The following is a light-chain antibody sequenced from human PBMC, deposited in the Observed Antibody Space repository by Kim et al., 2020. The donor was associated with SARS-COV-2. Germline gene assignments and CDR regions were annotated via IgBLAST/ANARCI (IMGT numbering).Light chain of an antibody. V-gene: IGKV3-20*01. CDR1: QSVSSSY. J-gene: IGKJ5*01. Sequence: SPGERATLSCRASQSVSSSYLAWYQQKPGQAPRLLIYGASSRATGIPDRFSGSGSGTDFTLTISRLEPEDFAVYYCQQYGSSPFTFGQGTRLEIK. CDR2: GAS. CDR3: QQYGSSPFT.